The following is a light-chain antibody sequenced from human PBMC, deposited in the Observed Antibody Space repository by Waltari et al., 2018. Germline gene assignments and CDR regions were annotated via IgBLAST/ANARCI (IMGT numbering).Light chain of an antibody. V-gene: IGKV1-6*01. CDR2: AAS. CDR3: QQYYNNPRT. CDR1: QNIYSS. Sequence: IHLTQSPSALSASVGDRVTISCRASQNIYSSLAWYQQKPGKAPKLLLYAASSLQSGIPSRFSGSGSGTDFTLTISSLQPEDSAAYYCQQYYNNPRTFGQGTKVEIK. J-gene: IGKJ1*01.